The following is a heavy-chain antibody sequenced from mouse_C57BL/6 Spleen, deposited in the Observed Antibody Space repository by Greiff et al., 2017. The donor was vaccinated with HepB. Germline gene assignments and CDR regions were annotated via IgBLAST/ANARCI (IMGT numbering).Heavy chain of an antibody. CDR1: GYTFTSYW. CDR2: IDPSDSET. Sequence: LQPGAELVRPGSSVKLSCKASGYTFTSYWMHWVKQRPIQGLEWIGNIDPSDSETHYNQKFKDKATLTVDKSSSTAYMQLSSLTSEDSAVYYCARSQSSYYAMDYWGQGTSVTVSS. J-gene: IGHJ4*01. D-gene: IGHD1-1*01. V-gene: IGHV1-52*01. CDR3: ARSQSSYYAMDY.